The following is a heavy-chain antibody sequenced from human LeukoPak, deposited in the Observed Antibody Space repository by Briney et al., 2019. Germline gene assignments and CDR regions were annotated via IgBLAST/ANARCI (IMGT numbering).Heavy chain of an antibody. D-gene: IGHD7-27*01. Sequence: GGSLRLSCAASGFTFSSYGMSWVRQAPGKGLEWVANINQDGSEKYSVDSVKGRFTISRDNAKNSLYLQMNSLRAEDTAVYYCARADWGSVDYWGQGTLVTVSS. V-gene: IGHV3-7*01. J-gene: IGHJ4*02. CDR1: GFTFSSYG. CDR2: INQDGSEK. CDR3: ARADWGSVDY.